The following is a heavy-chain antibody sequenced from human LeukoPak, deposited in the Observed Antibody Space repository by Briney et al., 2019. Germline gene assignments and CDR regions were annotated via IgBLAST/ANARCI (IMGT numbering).Heavy chain of an antibody. J-gene: IGHJ4*02. D-gene: IGHD6-13*01. V-gene: IGHV4-59*08. CDR1: GSSMNNYY. Sequence: PSETLSLTCTVSGSSMNNYYWTWIRQPSGKGLEWIGYFHYTRNTNYNPSLRGRVTMSADTSKNQFSLKLNSVTAADTAVYYCARRARATAGGDYFDYWGQGTLVTVSS. CDR3: ARRARATAGGDYFDY. CDR2: FHYTRNT.